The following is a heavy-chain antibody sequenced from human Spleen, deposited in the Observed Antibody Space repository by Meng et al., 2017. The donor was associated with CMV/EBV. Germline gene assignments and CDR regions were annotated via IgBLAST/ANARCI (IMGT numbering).Heavy chain of an antibody. J-gene: IGHJ6*02. CDR3: ARDSTPSQLLSYYYYYGMDV. CDR2: ISYEGSNK. D-gene: IGHD1-26*01. Sequence: LSLTCAASGFTFSTYAMHWVRQAPGKGLDWVAFISYEGSNKHYADSVRGRFTISRDNSKNTLYLQMNSLRLEDTAVYYCARDSTPSQLLSYYYYYGMDVWGQGTTVTVSS. V-gene: IGHV3-30-3*01. CDR1: GFTFSTYA.